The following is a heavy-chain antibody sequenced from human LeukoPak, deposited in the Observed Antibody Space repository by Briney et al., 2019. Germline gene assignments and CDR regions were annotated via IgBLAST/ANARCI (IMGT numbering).Heavy chain of an antibody. J-gene: IGHJ3*02. CDR2: FDPEDGET. V-gene: IGHV1-24*01. D-gene: IGHD3-10*01. CDR1: GYTLTELS. Sequence: ASVKVSCKVSGYTLTELSTHWVRQAPGKGLEWMGGFDPEDGETIYAQKFQGRVTMTEDTSTDTAYMELSSLRSEDTAVYYCATGGVTMVRGVITPRNDAFDIWGQGTMVTVSS. CDR3: ATGGVTMVRGVITPRNDAFDI.